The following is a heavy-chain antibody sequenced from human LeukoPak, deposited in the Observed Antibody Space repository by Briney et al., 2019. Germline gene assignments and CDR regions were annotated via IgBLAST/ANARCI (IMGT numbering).Heavy chain of an antibody. Sequence: GGSLRLSCAASGFTFSSYQMNWVRQAPGKGLEWVSYISTSGSTIYYADSVKGRLTISRDNAKNSLYLQMNSLRAEDTAVYYCAREGGTIYYYYGMDVWGQGTTVTVSS. CDR3: AREGGTIYYYYGMDV. CDR1: GFTFSSYQ. J-gene: IGHJ6*02. V-gene: IGHV3-48*03. CDR2: ISTSGSTI. D-gene: IGHD3-16*01.